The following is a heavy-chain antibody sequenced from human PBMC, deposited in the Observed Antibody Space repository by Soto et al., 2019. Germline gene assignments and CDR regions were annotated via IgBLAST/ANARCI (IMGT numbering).Heavy chain of an antibody. V-gene: IGHV3-48*02. CDR1: GFTFSSYS. J-gene: IGHJ4*02. CDR2: ISSRSLTI. CDR3: ARGPSYYDSSGHFSWDY. Sequence: GGSLRLSCAASGFTFSSYSMTWVRQAPGKGLEWVSYISSRSLTIYYADSVKGRFTISRDNAKNSLYLHMNSLRDEDTAEYYCARGPSYYDSSGHFSWDYWGQGTLVTVSS. D-gene: IGHD3-22*01.